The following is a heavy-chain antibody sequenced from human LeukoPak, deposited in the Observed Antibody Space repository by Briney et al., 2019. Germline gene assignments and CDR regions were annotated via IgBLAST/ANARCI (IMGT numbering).Heavy chain of an antibody. J-gene: IGHJ4*02. Sequence: GGSLRLSCAASGFTFSDSGMHWVRQAPGKGLEWVAVIWYSGSSNYYADSVKGRFTISRDNSKNTLYLQMNSLREEDTAVYYCARDAPGVAGFPDYWGQGTLVTVSS. CDR2: IWYSGSSN. V-gene: IGHV3-33*08. CDR3: ARDAPGVAGFPDY. CDR1: GFTFSDSG. D-gene: IGHD6-19*01.